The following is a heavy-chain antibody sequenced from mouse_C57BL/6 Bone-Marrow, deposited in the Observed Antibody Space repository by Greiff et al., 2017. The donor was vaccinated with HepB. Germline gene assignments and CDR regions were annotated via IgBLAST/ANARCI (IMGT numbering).Heavy chain of an antibody. CDR2: INPSSGYT. J-gene: IGHJ2*01. V-gene: IGHV1-7*01. D-gene: IGHD2-10*01. CDR1: GYTFTSYW. CDR3: ALLPGNFYYFDY. Sequence: VQRVESGAELAKPGASVKLSCKASGYTFTSYWMHWVKQRPGQGLEWIGYINPSSGYTKYNQKFKDKATLTADKSSSTAYMQLSSLTYEDSAVYYCALLPGNFYYFDYWGQGTTLTVSS.